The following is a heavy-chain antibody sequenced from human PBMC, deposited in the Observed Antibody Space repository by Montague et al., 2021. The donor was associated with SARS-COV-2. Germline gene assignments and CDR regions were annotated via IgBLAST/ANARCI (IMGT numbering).Heavy chain of an antibody. D-gene: IGHD5-24*01. CDR2: ISSSGSTI. J-gene: IGHJ6*02. V-gene: IGHV3-48*03. CDR1: GFTFSSYE. Sequence: SRRFSCAASGFTFSSYEMNWVRQAPGKGLEWVSYISSSGSTIYYADSVKGRFTISRDNAKNSLYLQMNSLRAEDTAIYYCASDSGIEIPDYYYSMDVWGQGTTVTVSS. CDR3: ASDSGIEIPDYYYSMDV.